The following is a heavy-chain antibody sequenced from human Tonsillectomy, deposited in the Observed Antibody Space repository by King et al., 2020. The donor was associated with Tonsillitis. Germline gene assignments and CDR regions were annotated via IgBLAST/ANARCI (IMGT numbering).Heavy chain of an antibody. J-gene: IGHJ4*02. CDR3: TWNNWNNEGDY. CDR2: IKSKTDGGTT. D-gene: IGHD1/OR15-1a*01. V-gene: IGHV3-15*01. CDR1: GFTFSSAW. Sequence: VQLVESGGGLVKPGGSLRLSCAASGFTFSSAWMSWVRQAPGKGLEWVGRIKSKTDGGTTDYVAPVKGRFTISRDDSKNMLDLQMKSLKIADTAVYYCTWNNWNNEGDYWGQGTLVTVSS.